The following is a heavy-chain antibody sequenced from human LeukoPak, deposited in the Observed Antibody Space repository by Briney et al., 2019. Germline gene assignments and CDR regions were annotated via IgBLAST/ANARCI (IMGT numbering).Heavy chain of an antibody. D-gene: IGHD1-26*01. Sequence: SETLSLTCTVSDYFINSGLYWAWIRQPPGKGLEWIGSIYHSGNTYYDPSLKSRVTISVDTSKNRFSLKLSSVTAADTAVYYCARVEVGATSPFDYWGQGTLVTVSS. CDR1: DYFINSGLY. CDR2: IYHSGNT. V-gene: IGHV4-38-2*02. J-gene: IGHJ4*02. CDR3: ARVEVGATSPFDY.